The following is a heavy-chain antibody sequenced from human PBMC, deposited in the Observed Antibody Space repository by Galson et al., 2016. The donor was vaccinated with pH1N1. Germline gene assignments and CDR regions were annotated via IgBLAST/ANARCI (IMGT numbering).Heavy chain of an antibody. CDR2: ISSYGTTT. CDR1: GFNFDTYS. J-gene: IGHJ4*02. V-gene: IGHV3-48*01. Sequence: SLRLSCAASGFNFDTYSLNWVRQAPGKGLERISYISSYGTTTYYADSVKGRFTISRDNANIFLYLQMNRLRAEDTAIYYCVGDVVSSVSDFWGRGTQVTVSS. CDR3: VGDVVSSVSDF. D-gene: IGHD2-21*01.